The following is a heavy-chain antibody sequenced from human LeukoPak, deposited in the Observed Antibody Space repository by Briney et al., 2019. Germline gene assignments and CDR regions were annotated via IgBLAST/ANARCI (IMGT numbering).Heavy chain of an antibody. J-gene: IGHJ3*02. CDR2: INPNSGGT. D-gene: IGHD3-22*01. V-gene: IGHV1-2*02. CDR1: GYTFTGYY. Sequence: ASVKVSCKASGYTFTGYYMHWVRQAPGQGLEWMGWINPNSGGTNYAQKFQGRVTMTRDTSISTAYMELSSLRSEDTAVYYCARDKEYYYDSSGYRGDAFDIWGQGTMVTVSS. CDR3: ARDKEYYYDSSGYRGDAFDI.